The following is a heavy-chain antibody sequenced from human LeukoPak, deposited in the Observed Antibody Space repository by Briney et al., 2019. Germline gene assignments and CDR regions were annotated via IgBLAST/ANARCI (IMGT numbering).Heavy chain of an antibody. D-gene: IGHD3-9*01. Sequence: SETLSLTCTVSGGSISSYYWSWIRQPPGKGLEWVGCIYYSGSTNYNPSLKSRVTISVDTSKDQFSLKLSSVTAADTAVYYCARDHLILTTPTTYYYYGMDVWGQGTTVTVSS. CDR1: GGSISSYY. CDR2: IYYSGST. V-gene: IGHV4-59*01. J-gene: IGHJ6*02. CDR3: ARDHLILTTPTTYYYYGMDV.